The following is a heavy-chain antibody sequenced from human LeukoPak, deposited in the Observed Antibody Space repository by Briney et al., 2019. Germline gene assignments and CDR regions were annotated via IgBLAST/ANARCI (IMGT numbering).Heavy chain of an antibody. CDR1: GGSISSYY. Sequence: KSSETLSLTCIVSGGSISSYYWTWIRQPPGKGLEWIGYIYYSGSTNYNPSLKSRVTISVDTSKNQFSLKLSSVTAADTAVYYCARGLSGGDYWGQGTLVTVSS. D-gene: IGHD6-25*01. CDR2: IYYSGST. CDR3: ARGLSGGDY. V-gene: IGHV4-59*01. J-gene: IGHJ4*02.